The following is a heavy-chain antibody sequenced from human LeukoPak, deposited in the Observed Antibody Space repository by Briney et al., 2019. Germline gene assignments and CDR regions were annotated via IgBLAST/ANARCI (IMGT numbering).Heavy chain of an antibody. CDR2: ISTNGSQK. V-gene: IGHV3-30*18. D-gene: IGHD6-19*01. Sequence: AVISTNGSQKFYADSVKGRFTVSRDNSKNTLYLQMSSLTAEDTAVYYCAKVVVAGTHYFDYWGQGTLVTVSP. CDR3: AKVVVAGTHYFDY. J-gene: IGHJ4*02.